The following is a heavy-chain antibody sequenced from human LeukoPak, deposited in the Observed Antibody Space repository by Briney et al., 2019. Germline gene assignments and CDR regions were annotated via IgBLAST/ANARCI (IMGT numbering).Heavy chain of an antibody. CDR3: AKPIVVVPSAMFDY. V-gene: IGHV3-23*01. Sequence: HPGGSLRLSCAAPGFTFSSYAMSWVRQAPGKGLEWVSGISASGGSTYYADSVKGRFTISRDNSKNTLYLQMNSLTAEDTAVYYCAKPIVVVPSAMFDYWGQGTLVTVSS. CDR1: GFTFSSYA. J-gene: IGHJ4*02. D-gene: IGHD2-2*01. CDR2: ISASGGST.